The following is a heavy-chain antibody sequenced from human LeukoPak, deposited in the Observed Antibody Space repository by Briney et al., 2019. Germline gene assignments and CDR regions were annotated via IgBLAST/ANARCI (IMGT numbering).Heavy chain of an antibody. J-gene: IGHJ4*02. V-gene: IGHV3-7*03. CDR1: GFPFSSYS. CDR2: IKPDGTTK. Sequence: GGSLRLSCAASGFPFSSYSMTWVRQAPGKGLEWVANIKPDGTTKFYVDSVKGRFTISRDNALNSLYLQMNSLRAEDTAIYYCARSSPYGTTWYGRSDYWGQGTLVTVSS. CDR3: ARSSPYGTTWYGRSDY. D-gene: IGHD6-13*01.